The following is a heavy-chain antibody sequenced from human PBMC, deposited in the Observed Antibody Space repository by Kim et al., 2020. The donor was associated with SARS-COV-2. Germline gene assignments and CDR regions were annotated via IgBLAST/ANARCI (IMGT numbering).Heavy chain of an antibody. V-gene: IGHV4-31*02. Sequence: YYPSLKSRVTISVDTSKNQFSLKLSSVTAADTAVYYCARDGKSGYSGYENWGQGTLVTVSS. D-gene: IGHD5-12*01. J-gene: IGHJ4*02. CDR3: ARDGKSGYSGYEN.